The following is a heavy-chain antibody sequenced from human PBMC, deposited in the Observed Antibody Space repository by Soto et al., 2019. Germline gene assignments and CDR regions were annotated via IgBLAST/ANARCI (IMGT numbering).Heavy chain of an antibody. V-gene: IGHV6-1*01. CDR2: TYYRPKWYN. D-gene: IGHD4-17*01. CDR1: GDSVSRNIAA. CDR3: ARVGSYGGNSDHWFDP. J-gene: IGHJ5*02. Sequence: PSQTLSLTCAISGDSVSRNIAAWNWIRQSPSRGLEWLGRTYYRPKWYNDYAVSVKSRITINPDTSKNQFSLQLNSVTPEDTAVYYCARVGSYGGNSDHWFDPWGQGTLVTVSS.